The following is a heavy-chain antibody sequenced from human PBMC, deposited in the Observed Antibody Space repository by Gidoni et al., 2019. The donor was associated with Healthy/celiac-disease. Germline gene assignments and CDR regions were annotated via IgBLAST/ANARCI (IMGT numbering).Heavy chain of an antibody. J-gene: IGHJ4*02. CDR1: GCSISSGGYY. CDR3: ARAGTDLVVRGGYFDY. D-gene: IGHD3-10*01. CDR2: IYYSGST. V-gene: IGHV4-31*03. Sequence: QVQLQESGPGLVKPSQTLSLTCTVSGCSISSGGYYWSWIRQHPGKGLEWIRYIYYSGSTYYNPSLKSRVTISVDTSKNQFSLKLSSVTAADTAVYYCARAGTDLVVRGGYFDYWGQGTLVTVSS.